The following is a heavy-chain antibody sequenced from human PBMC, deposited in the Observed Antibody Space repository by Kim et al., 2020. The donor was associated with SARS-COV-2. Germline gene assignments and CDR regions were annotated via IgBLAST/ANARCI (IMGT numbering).Heavy chain of an antibody. V-gene: IGHV3-23*01. CDR2: SN. J-gene: IGHJ4*02. CDR3: AKEPRDGDSY. Sequence: SNYHADSVKDRFTISRDNSKNTLYLQMNSLRAEDTAVYYCAKEPRDGDSYWGQGTLVTVSS.